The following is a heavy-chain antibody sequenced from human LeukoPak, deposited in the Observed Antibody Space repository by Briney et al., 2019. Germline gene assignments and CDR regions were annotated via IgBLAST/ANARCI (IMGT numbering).Heavy chain of an antibody. CDR1: GYTFTDYY. CDR3: ARDSSGWYHYRGFDP. D-gene: IGHD6-19*01. CDR2: VDPEDGET. J-gene: IGHJ5*02. Sequence: ASVKISCKVSGYTFTDYYMHWVQQAPGKGLEWMGLVDPEDGETIYAEKFQGRVTITADTSTDTAYMELSSLRSEDTAVYYCARDSSGWYHYRGFDPWGQGTLVTVSS. V-gene: IGHV1-69-2*01.